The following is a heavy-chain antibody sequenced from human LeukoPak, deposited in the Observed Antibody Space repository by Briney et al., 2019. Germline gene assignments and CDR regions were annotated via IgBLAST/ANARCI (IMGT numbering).Heavy chain of an antibody. J-gene: IGHJ4*02. Sequence: ASVKVSCKASGGTFSSYAISWARQAPGQGLEWMGWISAYNGNTNYAQKLQGRVTMTTDTSTSTAYMELRSLRSDDTAVYYCARAAYYDSSGYYLPDDYWGQGTLVTVSS. CDR1: GGTFSSYA. D-gene: IGHD3-22*01. CDR2: ISAYNGNT. V-gene: IGHV1-18*01. CDR3: ARAAYYDSSGYYLPDDY.